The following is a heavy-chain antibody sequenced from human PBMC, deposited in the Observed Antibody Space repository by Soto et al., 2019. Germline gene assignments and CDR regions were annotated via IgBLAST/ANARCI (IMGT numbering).Heavy chain of an antibody. V-gene: IGHV4-39*01. J-gene: IGHJ5*02. D-gene: IGHD5-18*01. CDR3: ARHLVVPAGERGYSYGFLVLGWFDP. CDR1: GGSISSSSYY. Sequence: SETLSLTCTVSGGSISSSSYYWGWIRQPPGKGLEWIGSIYYSGSTYYNPSLKSRVTISVDTSKNQFSLKLSSVTAADTAVYYCARHLVVPAGERGYSYGFLVLGWFDPWGQGTLVTVSS. CDR2: IYYSGST.